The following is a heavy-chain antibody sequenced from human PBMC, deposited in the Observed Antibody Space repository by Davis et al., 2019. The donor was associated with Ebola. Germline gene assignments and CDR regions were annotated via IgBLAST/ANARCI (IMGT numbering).Heavy chain of an antibody. CDR2: LGLSADT. D-gene: IGHD2/OR15-2a*01. CDR1: GFTFGDFA. Sequence: PGGSLRLSCIGSGFTFGDFAVSWVRRAPGKGLEWVSTLGLSADTYYADSVKGRFTISRDNSKNTLYLQMNGLRVEDSAIYYCVKDSSNIWFDIWGQGTLVTVSS. V-gene: IGHV3-23*01. CDR3: VKDSSNIWFDI. J-gene: IGHJ3*02.